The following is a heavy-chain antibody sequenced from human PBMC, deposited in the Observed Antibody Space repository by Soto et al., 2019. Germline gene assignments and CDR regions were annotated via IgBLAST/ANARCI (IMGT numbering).Heavy chain of an antibody. CDR1: EYTFTSYT. CDR3: ARKQQGLYDFAS. J-gene: IGHJ4*02. V-gene: IGHV1-3*01. D-gene: IGHD1-1*01. Sequence: QVQVLQSGAEVKKPGASVKVSCKASEYTFTSYTMHWVRQAPGQRLEWMGWINGGNGNTKYSQKFQGRVTITRDTAASTAYMELSGLRLDDRAVYYCARKQQGLYDFASWGQGTLVTVSS. CDR2: INGGNGNT.